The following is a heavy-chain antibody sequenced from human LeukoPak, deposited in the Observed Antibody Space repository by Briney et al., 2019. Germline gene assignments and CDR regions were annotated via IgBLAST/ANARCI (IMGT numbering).Heavy chain of an antibody. D-gene: IGHD2-2*01. J-gene: IGHJ1*01. CDR2: VSSSGGTT. CDR1: GFTFSNYV. V-gene: IGHV3-23*01. CDR3: ARVAVVPAASTRGYFQH. Sequence: AGGSLRLSCAASGFTFSNYVMNWVRQAPGEGLEWVSGVSSSGGTTYYADSVKGRFTISRDSAKNTLYLQMSSLRVEDTAVYYCARVAVVPAASTRGYFQHWGQGSLVTVSS.